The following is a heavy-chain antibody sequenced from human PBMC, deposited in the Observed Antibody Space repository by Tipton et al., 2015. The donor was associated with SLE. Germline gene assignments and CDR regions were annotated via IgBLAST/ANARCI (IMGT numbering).Heavy chain of an antibody. CDR1: SGSITNYY. J-gene: IGHJ4*02. V-gene: IGHV4-4*07. CDR2: IYASGST. D-gene: IGHD2-8*02. Sequence: TLSLTCTVSSGSITNYYWNWIRQPAGKGLEWIGHIYASGSTKYNPSLESRVTISVDSSKNQFSLKLSSVTAADTAVYYCARCSGYCSGNSCSTALDHWGLGTLVTVSS. CDR3: ARCSGYCSGNSCSTALDH.